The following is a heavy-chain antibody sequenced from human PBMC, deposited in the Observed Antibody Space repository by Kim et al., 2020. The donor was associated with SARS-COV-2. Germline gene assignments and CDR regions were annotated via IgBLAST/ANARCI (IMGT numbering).Heavy chain of an antibody. V-gene: IGHV3-23*01. CDR2: ISGSGGST. Sequence: GGSLRLSCAASGFTFSSYAMSWVRQAPGKGLEWVSAISGSGGSTYYADSVKGRFTISRDNSKNTLYLQMNSLRAEDTAVYYCAKDITYNWNDKGYFDLWGRGTLVTVSS. J-gene: IGHJ2*01. CDR3: AKDITYNWNDKGYFDL. CDR1: GFTFSSYA. D-gene: IGHD1-1*01.